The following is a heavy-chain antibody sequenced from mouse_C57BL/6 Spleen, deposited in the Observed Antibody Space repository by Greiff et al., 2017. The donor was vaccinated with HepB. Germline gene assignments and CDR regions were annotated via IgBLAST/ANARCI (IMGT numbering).Heavy chain of an antibody. J-gene: IGHJ1*03. V-gene: IGHV1-81*01. CDR1: GYTFTSYG. D-gene: IGHD1-1*01. CDR3: ARKERDYGSSYGYFDV. Sequence: VKVVESGAELARPGASVKLSCKASGYTFTSYGISWVKQRTGQGLEWIGEIYPRSGNTYYNEKFKGKATLTADKSSSTAYMELRSLTSEDSAVYFCARKERDYGSSYGYFDVWGTGTTVTVSS. CDR2: IYPRSGNT.